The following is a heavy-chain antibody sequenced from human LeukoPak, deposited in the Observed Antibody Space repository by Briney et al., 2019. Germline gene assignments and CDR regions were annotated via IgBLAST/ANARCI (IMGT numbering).Heavy chain of an antibody. CDR1: GFTFSSYW. CDR3: ASRSSGYYYYMDV. V-gene: IGHV3-74*01. Sequence: PGGSLRLSCAASGFTFSSYWMHWVRQAPGKGLVWVSRINSDGSSTSYAGSVKGRFTISRDNAKNTLYLQMNSLRAEDTAVYYCASRSSGYYYYMDVWGKGTTVTVSS. D-gene: IGHD6-19*01. J-gene: IGHJ6*03. CDR2: INSDGSST.